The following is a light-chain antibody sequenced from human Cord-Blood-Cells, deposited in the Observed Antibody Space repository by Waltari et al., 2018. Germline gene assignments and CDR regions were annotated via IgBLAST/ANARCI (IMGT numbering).Light chain of an antibody. J-gene: IGKJ3*01. CDR1: QSVSSSY. V-gene: IGKV3-20*01. CDR3: QQYGSSPFT. CDR2: GAS. Sequence: EIVLTPSPGTLSFSPGERAPLPCRASQSVSSSYLAWYQQKPGQAPRLLIYGASSRATGIPDRFSGSGSGTDFTLTISRLEPEDFAVYYCQQYGSSPFTFGPGTKVDIK.